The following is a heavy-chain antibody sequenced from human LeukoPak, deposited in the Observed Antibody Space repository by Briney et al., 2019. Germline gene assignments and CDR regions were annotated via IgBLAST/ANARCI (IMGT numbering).Heavy chain of an antibody. D-gene: IGHD1/OR15-1a*01. CDR1: GGSISPYY. Sequence: SETLSLTCTVSGGSISPYYWTWIRQPPGKGLEWIGYNYHSGTTNYNPSLKSRVAILVDTSKRQLSLQLNSVTAADTAMYYCARAGLSWNSGYHFDYWGQGTLVTVSS. CDR2: NYHSGTT. J-gene: IGHJ4*02. CDR3: ARAGLSWNSGYHFDY. V-gene: IGHV4-59*01.